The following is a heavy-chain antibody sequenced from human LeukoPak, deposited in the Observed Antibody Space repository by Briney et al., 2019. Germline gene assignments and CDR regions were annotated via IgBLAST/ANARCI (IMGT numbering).Heavy chain of an antibody. V-gene: IGHV4-59*01. CDR1: GGSLSNYY. J-gene: IGHJ4*02. CDR3: ARDRGVEMATIFDY. CDR2: TYYSGST. Sequence: SETLSLTCSVSGGSLSNYYWSWIRPPPGKGLEWIGYTYYSGSTNYNPSLKSRVTISVDTPKNQFSLKLSSVTAAAPPVFYCARDRGVEMATIFDYWGQGTLVTVSS. D-gene: IGHD5-24*01.